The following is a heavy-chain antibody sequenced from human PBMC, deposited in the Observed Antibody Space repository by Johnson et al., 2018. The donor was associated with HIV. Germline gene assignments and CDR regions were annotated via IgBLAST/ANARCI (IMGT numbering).Heavy chain of an antibody. J-gene: IGHJ3*02. CDR2: IWFDGSNK. Sequence: LLVESGGGVVQPGRSLRLSCAASGFTFSNYGMHWVRQAPGKGLEWVAVIWFDGSNKYYADSVKGRFTISRDNSKNTLYLQMNSLRAEDTAVYYCAKVLGEMATFDAFDIWGQGAMVTVSS. CDR1: GFTFSNYG. CDR3: AKVLGEMATFDAFDI. D-gene: IGHD5-24*01. V-gene: IGHV3-33*06.